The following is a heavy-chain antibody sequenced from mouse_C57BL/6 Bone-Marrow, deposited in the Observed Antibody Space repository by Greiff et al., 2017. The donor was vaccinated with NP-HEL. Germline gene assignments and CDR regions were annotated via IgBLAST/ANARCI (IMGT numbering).Heavy chain of an antibody. J-gene: IGHJ4*01. Sequence: EVQLQQSGAELVRPGASVKLSCTVSGFNIKDDYMHWVKQRPEQGLEWIGWIDPENGDTEYASKFQGKATITADTSSNTAYLQLSSLTSDDTAVDYCTTGGSSPYAMDYWGQGTSVTVSS. CDR3: TTGGSSPYAMDY. CDR1: GFNIKDDY. D-gene: IGHD1-1*01. CDR2: IDPENGDT. V-gene: IGHV14-4*01.